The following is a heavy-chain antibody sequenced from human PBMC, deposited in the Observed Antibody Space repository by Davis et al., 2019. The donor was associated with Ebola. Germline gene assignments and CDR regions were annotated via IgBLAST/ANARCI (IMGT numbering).Heavy chain of an antibody. CDR3: ARGRRYSYGPPRY. V-gene: IGHV4-61*01. CDR1: GGSVSSGSYY. J-gene: IGHJ4*02. CDR2: IYYSGST. D-gene: IGHD5-18*01. Sequence: GSLRLSCTVSGGSVSSGSYYWSWIRQPPGKGLEWIGYIYYSGSTNYNPSLKSRVTISVDKSKNQFSLKLSSVTAADTAVYYCARGRRYSYGPPRYWGQGTLVTVSS.